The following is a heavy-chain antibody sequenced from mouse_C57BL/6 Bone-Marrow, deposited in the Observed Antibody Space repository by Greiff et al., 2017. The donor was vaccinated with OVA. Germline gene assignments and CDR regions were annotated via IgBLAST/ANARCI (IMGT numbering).Heavy chain of an antibody. D-gene: IGHD1-1*01. J-gene: IGHJ4*01. Sequence: VKLMESGAELVRPGTSVKMSCKASGYTFTNYWIGWAKQRPGHGLEWIGDIYPGGGYTNYNEKFKGKATLTADKSSSTAYMQFSSLTSEDSAIYYCARRDYGRDYAMDYWGQGTSVTVSS. V-gene: IGHV1-63*01. CDR3: ARRDYGRDYAMDY. CDR1: GYTFTNYW. CDR2: IYPGGGYT.